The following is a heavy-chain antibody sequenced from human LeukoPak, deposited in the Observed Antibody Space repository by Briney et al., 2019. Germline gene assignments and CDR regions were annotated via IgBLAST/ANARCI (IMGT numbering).Heavy chain of an antibody. J-gene: IGHJ4*02. CDR1: GFTFSSYG. D-gene: IGHD3-22*01. CDR2: ISYDGSNK. CDR3: AKDSSGYYGFTGLDY. Sequence: GGPLRLSCAASGFTFSSYGMPWVRQAPGKGLEWVPVISYDGSNKYYADSVKGRFTISRDNSKNTLYLQMNSLRAEDTAVYYCAKDSSGYYGFTGLDYWGQGTLVTVSS. V-gene: IGHV3-30*18.